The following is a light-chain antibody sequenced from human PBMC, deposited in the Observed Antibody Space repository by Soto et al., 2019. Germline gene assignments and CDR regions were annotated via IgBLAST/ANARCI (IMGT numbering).Light chain of an antibody. Sequence: DIVMTQSPDSLAVSLGERATINCKSSQSVLYSSNNKNYLAWYQQKPGQPPKLLIYWASTRESGVPDRFSGSGSGTDFTLTISSLQAEDVAVYYCQQYYSSIFTFGPGTKVDI. CDR1: QSVLYSSNNKNY. V-gene: IGKV4-1*01. CDR3: QQYYSSIFT. CDR2: WAS. J-gene: IGKJ3*01.